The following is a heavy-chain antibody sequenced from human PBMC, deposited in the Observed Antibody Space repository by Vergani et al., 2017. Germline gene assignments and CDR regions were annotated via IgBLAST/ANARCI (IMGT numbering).Heavy chain of an antibody. V-gene: IGHV4-30-4*08. Sequence: QVQLQESGPGLVKPSQTLSLTCTVSGSSTSSGYYYWSWIRQPPGKGLDWIGYIYYSGSTYYNPSLKSRVTIAVDTSKSQFSLKRISVTFADTAVYDCARSRPYCTSGSCPAIWGQGTLVTVSS. D-gene: IGHD2-15*01. CDR3: ARSRPYCTSGSCPAI. CDR1: GSSTSSGYYY. J-gene: IGHJ4*02. CDR2: IYYSGST.